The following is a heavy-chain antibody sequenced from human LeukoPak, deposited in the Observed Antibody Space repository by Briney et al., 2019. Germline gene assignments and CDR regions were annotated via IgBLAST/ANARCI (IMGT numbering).Heavy chain of an antibody. Sequence: GASVKVSCKASGYTFTSYGISWVRQAPGQGLEWMGWMNPKSGNTGYAQKFQGRVSMTRNTSISTAYMELSSLRSEDTAVYYCARAHTDYDILTGYYEFDYWGQGTLVTVSS. CDR2: MNPKSGNT. J-gene: IGHJ4*02. CDR3: ARAHTDYDILTGYYEFDY. D-gene: IGHD3-9*01. CDR1: GYTFTSYG. V-gene: IGHV1-8*02.